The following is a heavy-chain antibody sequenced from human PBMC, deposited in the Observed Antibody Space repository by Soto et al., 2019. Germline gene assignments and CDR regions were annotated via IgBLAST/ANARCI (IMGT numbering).Heavy chain of an antibody. D-gene: IGHD6-19*01. CDR2: ISAYNGNT. V-gene: IGHV1-18*01. Sequence: GASVKVSCKASGYTFTSYGISWVRQAPGQGLEWMGWISAYNGNTNYAQKLQGRVTMTTDTSTSTAYMELRSLRSDDTAVYYCARVLGGTNYYYYGMDVCGQRTTVTVSS. CDR1: GYTFTSYG. J-gene: IGHJ6*02. CDR3: ARVLGGTNYYYYGMDV.